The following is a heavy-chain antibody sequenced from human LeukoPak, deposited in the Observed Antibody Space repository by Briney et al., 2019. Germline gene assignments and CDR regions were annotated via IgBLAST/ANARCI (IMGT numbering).Heavy chain of an antibody. J-gene: IGHJ4*02. Sequence: ASVKVSCKASGYTFTSYGISWVRQAPGQGLEWMGWISVYNGNTNYAQKLQGRVTMTTDTSTSTAYMELRSLRSDDTAVYYCARDPDLGYCSGGSCRLDFDYWGQGTLVTVSS. D-gene: IGHD2-15*01. CDR3: ARDPDLGYCSGGSCRLDFDY. V-gene: IGHV1-18*01. CDR2: ISVYNGNT. CDR1: GYTFTSYG.